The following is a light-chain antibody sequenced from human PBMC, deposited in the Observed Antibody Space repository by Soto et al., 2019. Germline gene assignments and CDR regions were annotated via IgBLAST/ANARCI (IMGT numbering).Light chain of an antibody. CDR2: GAS. J-gene: IGKJ5*01. V-gene: IGKV3-15*01. CDR1: QSVSSN. Sequence: EIVMTQSPATLSVSPWEIATLSCRASQSVSSNLAWYQQKPGQAPRLLIYGASTRATGIPARFSGSGSGTEFTLTISSLQSEDFAVYYCQQYGSSPPSSTFGQGTRLEIK. CDR3: QQYGSSPPSST.